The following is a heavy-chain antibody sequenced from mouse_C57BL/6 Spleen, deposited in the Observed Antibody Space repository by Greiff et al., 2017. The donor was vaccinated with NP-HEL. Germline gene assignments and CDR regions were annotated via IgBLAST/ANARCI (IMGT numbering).Heavy chain of an antibody. CDR2: IDPEDGDT. D-gene: IGHD1-1*01. CDR1: GFNIKDYY. Sequence: DVQLQESGAELVRPGASFPFSFTASGFNIKDYYMHWVKQRPEQGLEWIGRIDPEDGDTSSSPKFQGKATMTADTSSNTAYLQLSSLTSEDTAVYYCTTDITTVVATNWYFDVWGTGTTVTVSS. J-gene: IGHJ1*03. CDR3: TTDITTVVATNWYFDV. V-gene: IGHV14-1*01.